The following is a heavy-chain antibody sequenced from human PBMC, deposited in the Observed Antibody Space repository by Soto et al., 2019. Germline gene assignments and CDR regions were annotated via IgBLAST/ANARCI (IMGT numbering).Heavy chain of an antibody. CDR2: IYHSGST. CDR3: ASVRGVYYYAMDV. V-gene: IGHV4-4*02. D-gene: IGHD3-10*02. J-gene: IGHJ6*02. CDR1: GGSIRSRNW. Sequence: QVQLQESGPGLVKPSGTLSLTCAVSGGSIRSRNWWSWVRQPAGKGLGWIGEIYHSGSTNYNPSLKSRVTISVDKSKNQFSLKLSSVTAADTAVYYCASVRGVYYYAMDVWGQGTTVTVSS.